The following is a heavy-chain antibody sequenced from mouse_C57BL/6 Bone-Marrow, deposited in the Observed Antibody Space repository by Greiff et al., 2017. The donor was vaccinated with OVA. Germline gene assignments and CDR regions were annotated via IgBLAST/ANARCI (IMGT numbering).Heavy chain of an antibody. CDR1: GYTFTSYG. CDR3: ARGGDGNYWYFDV. D-gene: IGHD2-1*01. J-gene: IGHJ1*03. Sequence: QVQLQQSGAELARPGASVKLSCKASGYTFTSYGISWVKQRTGQGLEWIGEIYPRSGNTYYNEKFKGKATLTADKSSSTAYMELRSLTSEDSAVYFGARGGDGNYWYFDVWGTGTTVTVSS. V-gene: IGHV1-81*01. CDR2: IYPRSGNT.